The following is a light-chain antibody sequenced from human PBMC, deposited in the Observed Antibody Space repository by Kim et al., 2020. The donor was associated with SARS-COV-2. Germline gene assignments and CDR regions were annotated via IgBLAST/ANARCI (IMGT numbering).Light chain of an antibody. CDR3: SSYTPGSTLYV. J-gene: IGLJ1*01. Sequence: TIACPGISGAVGGCDFVAWYQQHPGEARRMLICDVTTRPARRVSKRFSGSKCGDTASLTISVLQAEDEADYYCSSYTPGSTLYVFGPGTKVTVL. CDR2: DVT. V-gene: IGLV2-14*03. CDR1: SGAVGGCDF.